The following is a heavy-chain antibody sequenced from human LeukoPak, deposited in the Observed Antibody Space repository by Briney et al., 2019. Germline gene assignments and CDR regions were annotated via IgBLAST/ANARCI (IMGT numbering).Heavy chain of an antibody. Sequence: SETLSLTCAVSGGSISSSNWWSWVRQPPGKGLEWIGEIYHSGSTNYNPSLKSRVTISVDKSKNQFSLKLSSVTAADTAVYYCARYNYYDSSGYMGMDVWGKGTTVTVSS. CDR3: ARYNYYDSSGYMGMDV. CDR1: GGSISSSNW. D-gene: IGHD3-22*01. J-gene: IGHJ6*03. V-gene: IGHV4-4*02. CDR2: IYHSGST.